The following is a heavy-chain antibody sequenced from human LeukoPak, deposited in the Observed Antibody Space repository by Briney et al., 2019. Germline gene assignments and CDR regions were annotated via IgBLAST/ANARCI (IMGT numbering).Heavy chain of an antibody. V-gene: IGHV3-74*01. D-gene: IGHD2-15*01. J-gene: IGHJ5*02. Sequence: PGGSLRLSCADSGFTFSRYWMHWVRQTPGKGLVWVSCISAAGSVTRYADSVKGRFTISRDNTKSTLYLQMHSLRAEDTAVYYCATAGGDGSRMGFDPWGQGTLATDSS. CDR2: ISAAGSVT. CDR1: GFTFSRYW. CDR3: ATAGGDGSRMGFDP.